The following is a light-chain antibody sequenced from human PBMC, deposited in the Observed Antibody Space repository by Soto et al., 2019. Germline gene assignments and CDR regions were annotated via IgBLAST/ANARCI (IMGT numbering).Light chain of an antibody. Sequence: YELTQPPSVSVSPGQTAIITCSGNKLGDKYACWYQQKPGQSPVVVIYQDSKRPSGIPERFSGSSSGNTATLTISGTQAMDEADYYCQAWDSSTAVFGGGTKLTVL. J-gene: IGLJ2*01. CDR1: KLGDKY. CDR2: QDS. V-gene: IGLV3-1*01. CDR3: QAWDSSTAV.